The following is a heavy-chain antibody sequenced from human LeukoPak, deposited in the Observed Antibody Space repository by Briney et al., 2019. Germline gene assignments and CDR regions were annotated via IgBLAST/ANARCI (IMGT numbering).Heavy chain of an antibody. CDR3: ATDIGSGWSRLDAFHV. V-gene: IGHV3-7*01. Sequence: QPGGTLRPSSAASGFTLTSDWITSVGQSASPERKYGAKTNQDGAEKYCVDSVKGRFTISRDNANNSLYLQMHSLRAEDTAVYHCATDIGSGWSRLDAFHVWGQGTMVTVSS. J-gene: IGHJ3*01. D-gene: IGHD6-19*01. CDR2: TNQDGAEK. CDR1: GFTLTSDW.